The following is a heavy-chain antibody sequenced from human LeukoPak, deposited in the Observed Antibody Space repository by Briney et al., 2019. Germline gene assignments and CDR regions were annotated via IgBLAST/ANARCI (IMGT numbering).Heavy chain of an antibody. CDR1: GFSSGSYT. J-gene: IGHJ4*02. D-gene: IGHD6-19*01. Sequence: PGGSLRLSCKGSGFSSGSYTLTWIRQAPGKGLEWVSSIDTSSGLIYYADSVKGRITSSRDNANNSVYLQMNSLTVEDTAVYFCARDYSSGWFGKGAYWGQGTLVVVSS. CDR3: ARDYSSGWFGKGAY. CDR2: IDTSSGLI. V-gene: IGHV3-21*01.